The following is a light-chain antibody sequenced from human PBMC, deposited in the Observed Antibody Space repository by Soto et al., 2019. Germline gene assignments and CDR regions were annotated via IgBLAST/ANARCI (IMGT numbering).Light chain of an antibody. V-gene: IGLV1-44*01. CDR2: NNN. CDR1: SSNIGSNP. J-gene: IGLJ1*01. Sequence: QSVLTQPPSASGTPGQRVTISCSGSSSNIGSNPVNWYQQLPGTAPKLLIYNNNQRPSGVPDRFSGSKSGTSASLAISGLQSEDEADYYCVAWDGGLDGYVFGTGTKLTGL. CDR3: VAWDGGLDGYV.